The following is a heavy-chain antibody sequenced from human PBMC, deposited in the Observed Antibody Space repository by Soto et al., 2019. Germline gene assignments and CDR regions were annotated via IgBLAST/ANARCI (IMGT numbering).Heavy chain of an antibody. CDR1: GFTFSSYS. CDR2: ISSSSSTI. Sequence: EVQLVESGGGLVQPGGSLRLSCAASGFTFSSYSMNWVRQAPGKGLEWVSYISSSSSTIYYADSMKGRFTISRDNAKNSLYLQMNSLRAEDTAVYYFAREPSSGSGSYGWGQGTLVTVSS. CDR3: AREPSSGSGSYG. V-gene: IGHV3-48*01. D-gene: IGHD3-10*01. J-gene: IGHJ4*02.